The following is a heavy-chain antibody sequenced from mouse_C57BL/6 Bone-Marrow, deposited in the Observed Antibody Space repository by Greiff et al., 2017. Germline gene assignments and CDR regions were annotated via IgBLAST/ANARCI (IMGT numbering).Heavy chain of an antibody. V-gene: IGHV5-16*01. CDR3: ARDAGVYYYGSSYFDV. CDR2: INYDGSST. CDR1: GFTFSDYY. D-gene: IGHD1-1*01. J-gene: IGHJ1*01. Sequence: EVKLEESEGGLVQPGSSMKLSCTASGFTFSDYYMAWVRQVPEKGLEWVANINYDGSSTYYLDSLKSRFIISSDNAKNILYLQMSSLKSEDTATNNWARDAGVYYYGSSYFDVWGAEATVTVST.